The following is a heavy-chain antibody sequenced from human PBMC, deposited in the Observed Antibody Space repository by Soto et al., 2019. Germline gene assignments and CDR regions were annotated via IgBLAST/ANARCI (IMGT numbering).Heavy chain of an antibody. CDR1: GGSISSSSYY. J-gene: IGHJ6*03. D-gene: IGHD3-3*01. CDR3: AGTGHVLRFLEWLWNYYYMDV. CDR2: IYYSGST. Sequence: PSETLSLTCTVSGGSISSSSYYWGWIRQPPGKGLEWIGSIYYSGSTYYNPSLKSRVTISVDTSKNQFSLKLSSVTAADTAVYYCAGTGHVLRFLEWLWNYYYMDVWGKGTTVTVSS. V-gene: IGHV4-39*01.